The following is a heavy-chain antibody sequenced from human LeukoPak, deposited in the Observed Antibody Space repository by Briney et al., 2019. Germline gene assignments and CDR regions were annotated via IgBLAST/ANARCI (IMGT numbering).Heavy chain of an antibody. CDR1: GFTFIGYA. D-gene: IGHD2-15*01. V-gene: IGHV3-23*01. CDR3: AKLPIVVVVAATWWFDP. CDR2: ISGSGGST. Sequence: GGSLRLSCAASGFTFIGYAMSWVRQAPGKGLEWVSGISGSGGSTYYADSVEGRFTISRDNSKNTLYLQMNSLRAEDTAVYYCAKLPIVVVVAATWWFDPWGQGTLVTVSS. J-gene: IGHJ5*02.